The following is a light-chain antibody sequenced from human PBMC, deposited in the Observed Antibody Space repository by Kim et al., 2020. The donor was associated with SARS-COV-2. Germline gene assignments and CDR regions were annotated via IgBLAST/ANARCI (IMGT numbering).Light chain of an antibody. CDR1: QSLVSGGGYTY. Sequence: DVVLTQSPLSLPVNLGQPASISCKSSQSLVSGGGYTYLNWFQQRPGQSPRRLIYRVSNRDSGVPDRFSGSGSGTDFTLEISRVEADDDGVFYCMQGTHWPYTFGQGTKLEI. V-gene: IGKV2-30*01. J-gene: IGKJ2*01. CDR3: MQGTHWPYT. CDR2: RVS.